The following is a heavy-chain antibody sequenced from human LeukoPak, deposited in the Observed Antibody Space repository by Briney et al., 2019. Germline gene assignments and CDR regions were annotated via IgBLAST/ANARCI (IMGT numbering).Heavy chain of an antibody. D-gene: IGHD2-15*01. CDR2: FDPEDGET. J-gene: IGHJ4*02. CDR3: ATSRYYLGYCSGGSCYGRQYYFDY. V-gene: IGHV1-24*01. Sequence: EASVKVSCKVSGYTLTELSMHWVRQAPGKGLEWMEGFDPEDGETIYAQKFQGRVTMTEDTSTDTAYMELSSLRSEDTAVYYCATSRYYLGYCSGGSCYGRQYYFDYWGQGTLVTVSS. CDR1: GYTLTELS.